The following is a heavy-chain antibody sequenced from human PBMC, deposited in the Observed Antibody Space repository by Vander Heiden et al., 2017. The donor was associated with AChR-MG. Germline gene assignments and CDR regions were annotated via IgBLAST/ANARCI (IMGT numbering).Heavy chain of an antibody. CDR2: ISPNGGIT. Sequence: QVQLVQSGAEVKKPGASVKISCKASGNTLTSYYIHWVRQAPGQGLEWMGVISPNGGITRYAQKFQGRVTMTDDTSTSTVYVELSSLRSEDTAVYYCARDLAYYGMDVWGQGTTVTVS. J-gene: IGHJ6*02. V-gene: IGHV1-46*03. CDR1: GNTLTSYY. CDR3: ARDLAYYGMDV.